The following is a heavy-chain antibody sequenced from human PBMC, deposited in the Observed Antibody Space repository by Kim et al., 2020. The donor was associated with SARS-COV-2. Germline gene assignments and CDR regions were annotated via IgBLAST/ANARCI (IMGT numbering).Heavy chain of an antibody. V-gene: IGHV5-51*01. Sequence: GESLKISCKGSGYSFTSYWIGWVRQMPGKGLEWMGIIYPGDSDTRYSPSFQGQVTISADKSISTAYLQWSSLKASDTAMYYCARSIGRYYDSSGPPAFDIWGQGRMVTVSS. CDR1: GYSFTSYW. CDR3: ARSIGRYYDSSGPPAFDI. J-gene: IGHJ3*02. CDR2: IYPGDSDT. D-gene: IGHD3-22*01.